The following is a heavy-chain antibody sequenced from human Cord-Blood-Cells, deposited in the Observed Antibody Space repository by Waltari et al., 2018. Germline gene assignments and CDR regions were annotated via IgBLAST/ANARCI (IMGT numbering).Heavy chain of an antibody. V-gene: IGHV1-24*01. D-gene: IGHD6-13*01. J-gene: IGHJ6*02. Sequence: QVQLVQSGAEVKKPGASVKDSCKVSGYTLTELSMHWVRQAPGKGLEWMGGFDPEDGETIYAQKFQGRVTMTEDTSTDTAYMELSSLRSEDTAVYYCATVTYSSSWYYYYYGMDVWGQGTTVTVSS. CDR2: FDPEDGET. CDR3: ATVTYSSSWYYYYYGMDV. CDR1: GYTLTELS.